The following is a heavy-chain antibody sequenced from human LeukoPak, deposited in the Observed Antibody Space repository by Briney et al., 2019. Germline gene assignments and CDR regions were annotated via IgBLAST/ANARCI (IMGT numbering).Heavy chain of an antibody. CDR1: GGSVSSGDYY. CDR2: ILYSGST. V-gene: IGHV4-30-4*01. J-gene: IGHJ5*02. Sequence: PSETLSLTCTVSGGSVSSGDYYWSWIRQTPGKGLEWIGYILYSGSTYYNPSLKSRLTISVDTSKNQFSLKLSYVTAADTAVYYCASGPVHNWFDPWGQGTLVTVSS. CDR3: ASGPVHNWFDP.